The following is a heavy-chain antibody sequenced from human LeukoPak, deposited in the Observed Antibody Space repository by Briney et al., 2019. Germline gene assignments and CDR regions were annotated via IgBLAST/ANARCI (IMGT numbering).Heavy chain of an antibody. D-gene: IGHD2-2*01. CDR2: IDDRGNI. CDR3: ARGQVAPWGVVPAATYYYYYGMDV. Sequence: SETLSLTCAVYGDSFSGYFWSWIRQSPGKGLEWFGEIDDRGNIFYNPSLKSRVTISADTSKSQFSLKVRSVTAADTAVYYCARGQVAPWGVVPAATYYYYYGMDVWGQGTTVTVSS. V-gene: IGHV4-34*01. J-gene: IGHJ6*02. CDR1: GDSFSGYF.